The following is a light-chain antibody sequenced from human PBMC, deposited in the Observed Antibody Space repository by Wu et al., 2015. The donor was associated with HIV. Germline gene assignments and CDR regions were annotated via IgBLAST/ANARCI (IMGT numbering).Light chain of an antibody. CDR2: DAS. Sequence: DIQLTQSPSFLSASVGDRVTVTCRASQGISNSLVWYQQKPGKAPKLLIYDASTLHSGVPSRFSGSRSGTEFTLTISSLQSEDFALYYCQQSNTYSFGPGTKVDIK. CDR1: QGISNS. CDR3: QQSNTYS. J-gene: IGKJ3*01. V-gene: IGKV1-9*01.